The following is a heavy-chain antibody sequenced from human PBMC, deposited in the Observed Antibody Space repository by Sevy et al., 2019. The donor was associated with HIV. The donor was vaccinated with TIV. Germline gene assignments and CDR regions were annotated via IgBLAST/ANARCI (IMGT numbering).Heavy chain of an antibody. CDR1: GFTFSSYA. D-gene: IGHD3-16*02. J-gene: IGHJ4*02. Sequence: GGSLRLSCAASGFTFSSYAMSWVRQAPGKGLEWVSAISGSGGSTYYADSVKGRFTISRDNSKNTLYLQMNSLRAEDTAVXXXXXDGGENDYDYVWGSYRYTAGSYFDYWGQGTLVTVSS. CDR2: ISGSGGST. CDR3: XXDGGENDYDYVWGSYRYTAGSYFDY. V-gene: IGHV3-23*01.